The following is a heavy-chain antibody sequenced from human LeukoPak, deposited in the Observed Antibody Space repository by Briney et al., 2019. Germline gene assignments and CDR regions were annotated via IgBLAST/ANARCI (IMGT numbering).Heavy chain of an antibody. CDR1: GFTVITND. CDR3: ARGVEPLAANALAY. D-gene: IGHD1-14*01. V-gene: IGHV3-53*01. CDR2: LYSDGNT. Sequence: GGSLRLSCAPSGFTVITNDMTWVRQAPGKGLEWVSVLYSDGNTKYADSVQGRFTISRDNSKNTLYLEMNSLSPDDTAVYYCARGVEPLAANALAYWGQGTLVTVSS. J-gene: IGHJ4*02.